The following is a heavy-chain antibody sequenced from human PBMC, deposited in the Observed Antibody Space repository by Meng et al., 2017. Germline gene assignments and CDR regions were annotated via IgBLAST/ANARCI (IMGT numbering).Heavy chain of an antibody. CDR2: INGYNGNR. V-gene: IGHV1-18*01. D-gene: IGHD3-3*01. CDR1: GYRFTSYS. J-gene: IGHJ4*02. Sequence: ASVKVSCKASGYRFTSYSIGWVRQAPGQGLEWMGWINGYNGNRNIAQKFRGRVTMTKDTSTSTAYMEVGRLTSDDTAVYYCARKHSEWQALALDYWGQGTLVTVSS. CDR3: ARKHSEWQALALDY.